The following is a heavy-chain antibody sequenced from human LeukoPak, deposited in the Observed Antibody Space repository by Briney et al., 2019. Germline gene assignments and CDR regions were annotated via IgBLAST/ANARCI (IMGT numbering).Heavy chain of an antibody. D-gene: IGHD3-16*01. CDR2: IVVGSGNT. Sequence: ASVKVSCKASGFAFTSSAMQWVRQARGQRLEWIGWIVVGSGNTNYAQKFQERVTFTRDMSTSTAYMELSSPRSDDTAVYYCAADDQQLILWGQGTLVTVSS. CDR1: GFAFTSSA. CDR3: AADDQQLIL. V-gene: IGHV1-58*02. J-gene: IGHJ4*02.